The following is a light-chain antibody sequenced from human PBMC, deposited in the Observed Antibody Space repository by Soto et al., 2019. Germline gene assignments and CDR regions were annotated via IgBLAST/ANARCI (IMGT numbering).Light chain of an antibody. CDR2: EVS. Sequence: QLVLTQPPSASGSPGQSITISCTGTSSDVGGYKYVSWYQQHPGKAPKLMIYEVSNRPSGVSNRFSGSKSGSTASLTISGLQAEDEADYYCTSYTSSTTLVFGGRTKLTVL. CDR3: TSYTSSTTLV. J-gene: IGLJ2*01. V-gene: IGLV2-14*01. CDR1: SSDVGGYKY.